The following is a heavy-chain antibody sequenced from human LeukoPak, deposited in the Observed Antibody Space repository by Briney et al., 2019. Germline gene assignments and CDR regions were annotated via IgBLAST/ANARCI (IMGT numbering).Heavy chain of an antibody. CDR3: ARTPQLAY. V-gene: IGHV3-53*01. CDR1: GFTVSSNY. CDR2: IYSGGST. D-gene: IGHD3-10*01. Sequence: PGGSLRLSCAASGFTVSSNYMSWVRQAPGKGLEWVSIIYSGGSTYYADSVKGRFTISRDNSKNTLYLQMNRLRAEDTARYYCARTPQLAYWGQGTLVTVSS. J-gene: IGHJ4*02.